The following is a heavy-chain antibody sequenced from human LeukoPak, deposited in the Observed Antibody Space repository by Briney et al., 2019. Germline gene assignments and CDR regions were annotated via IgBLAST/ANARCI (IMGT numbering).Heavy chain of an antibody. Sequence: SETLSLTCAVYGGSFSGYYWSWIRQPPGKGLEWIGEINHSGSTNYNPSLKSRVTISVDTSKNQFSLKLSSVTAADTAVYYCARGSVPRLYGGFDYWGQGTLVTVSS. V-gene: IGHV4-34*01. CDR1: GGSFSGYY. CDR2: INHSGST. J-gene: IGHJ4*02. CDR3: ARGSVPRLYGGFDY. D-gene: IGHD2-2*02.